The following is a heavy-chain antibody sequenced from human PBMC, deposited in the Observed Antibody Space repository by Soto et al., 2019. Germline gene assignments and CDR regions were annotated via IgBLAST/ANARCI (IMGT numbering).Heavy chain of an antibody. D-gene: IGHD3-22*01. CDR1: GGTFSSYA. J-gene: IGHJ4*02. Sequence: QVQLVQSGAEVKKPGSSVKVSCKASGGTFSSYAISWVRQAPGQGLEWMGGSIPIFGTANYAQKFQGRVTITADESTSTAYMELSSLRSEDTAVYYCARETHPYYYDSSGYYTFDYWGQGTLVTVSS. V-gene: IGHV1-69*01. CDR2: SIPIFGTA. CDR3: ARETHPYYYDSSGYYTFDY.